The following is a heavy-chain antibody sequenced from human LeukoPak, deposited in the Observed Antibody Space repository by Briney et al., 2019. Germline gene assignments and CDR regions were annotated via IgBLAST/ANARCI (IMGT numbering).Heavy chain of an antibody. D-gene: IGHD3-10*01. CDR2: ISSSGSYI. J-gene: IGHJ4*02. V-gene: IGHV3-21*04. CDR3: ARSHGSGSYYNLNDY. CDR1: AFTFSSYS. Sequence: PGGSLRLSCAASAFTFSSYSMNWVRQAPGKGLEWVSSISSSGSYIYYADSVKGRFTISRDNAKNSLYLQMNSLRAEDTAVYYCARSHGSGSYYNLNDYWGQGTLVTVSS.